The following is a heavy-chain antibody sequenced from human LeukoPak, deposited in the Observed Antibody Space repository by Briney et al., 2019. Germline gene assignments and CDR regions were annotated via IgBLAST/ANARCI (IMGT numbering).Heavy chain of an antibody. CDR2: IYYSGRT. J-gene: IGHJ6*03. CDR1: SGSISSYY. Sequence: SETLSLTCSVSSGSISSYYWSWIRQPPGKGLEWIGYIYYSGRTSYNPSLKSRVTISVDTSKNQFSLKLSSVTAADTAVYYCATNYDFWSGYSINYYYYYMDVWGKGTTVTVSS. D-gene: IGHD3-3*01. CDR3: ATNYDFWSGYSINYYYYYMDV. V-gene: IGHV4-59*08.